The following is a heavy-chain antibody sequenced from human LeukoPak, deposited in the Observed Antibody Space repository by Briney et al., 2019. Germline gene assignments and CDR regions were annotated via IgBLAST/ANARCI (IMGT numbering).Heavy chain of an antibody. V-gene: IGHV3-23*01. CDR2: ISGGGST. CDR1: GFTFSNYA. D-gene: IGHD3-16*01. J-gene: IGHJ4*02. Sequence: PGGSLRLSCAASGFTFSNYAMNWVRQAPGKGLEWVSTISGGGSTYYADSAKGRFTISRDNSKNTLYLQMNSPRAEDTAVYYCAKDGVLDYWGQGTLVTVSS. CDR3: AKDGVLDY.